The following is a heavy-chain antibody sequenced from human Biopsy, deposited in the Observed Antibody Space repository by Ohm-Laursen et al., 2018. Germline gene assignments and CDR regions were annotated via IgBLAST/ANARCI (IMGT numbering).Heavy chain of an antibody. CDR3: TTEVGITYYYYYGMDV. CDR2: IKRKTDGGAT. Sequence: SLRLSCTAPGFTFSHAWMSWVRQAPGKGPEWVGLIKRKTDGGATDYAAPVKGRFTISRDDSKNTLYLQMNSLKTEDTAVYYCTTEVGITYYYYYGMDVWGQGTTVTVSS. J-gene: IGHJ6*01. CDR1: GFTFSHAW. D-gene: IGHD1-14*01. V-gene: IGHV3-15*01.